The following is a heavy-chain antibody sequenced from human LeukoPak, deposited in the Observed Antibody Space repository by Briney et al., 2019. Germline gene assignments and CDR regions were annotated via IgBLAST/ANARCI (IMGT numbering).Heavy chain of an antibody. D-gene: IGHD6-13*01. CDR1: GYTFTSNA. J-gene: IGHJ4*02. Sequence: ASVKVSCKASGYTFTSNAMNWVRQAPGQGLEWMGWINTNTGNPTYAQGFTGRFVFSLDTSVSTAYLQISSLKAEDTAVYYCARVIAVDGKYYFDYWGQGTLVTVSS. CDR3: ARVIAVDGKYYFDY. CDR2: INTNTGNP. V-gene: IGHV7-4-1*02.